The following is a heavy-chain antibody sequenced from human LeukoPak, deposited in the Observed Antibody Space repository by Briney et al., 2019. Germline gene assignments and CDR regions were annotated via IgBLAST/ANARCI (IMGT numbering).Heavy chain of an antibody. D-gene: IGHD5-18*01. Sequence: GGSLRLSCAASGFTFSSYAMPWVRQAPGKGLEWVAVISYDGSNKYYADSVKGRFTISRDNSKNTLYLQMNSLRAEDTAVYYCARAAIQLWLPFDYWGQGTLVTVSS. CDR2: ISYDGSNK. CDR1: GFTFSSYA. CDR3: ARAAIQLWLPFDY. V-gene: IGHV3-30-3*01. J-gene: IGHJ4*02.